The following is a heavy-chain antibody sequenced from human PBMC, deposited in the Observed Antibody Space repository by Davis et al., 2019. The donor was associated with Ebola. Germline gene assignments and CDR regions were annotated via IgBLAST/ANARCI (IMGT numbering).Heavy chain of an antibody. D-gene: IGHD3-3*01. V-gene: IGHV5-51*01. CDR2: IYPGDSDT. CDR1: GYSFTSYW. CDR3: ATSSPVGYDFDYMDV. Sequence: GESLKISCKGSGYSFTSYWIGWVRQMPGKGLEWMGIIYPGDSDTRYSPSFQGQVTISADKSISTAYLQWSSLKASDTAMYYCATSSPVGYDFDYMDVWGKGTTVTVSS. J-gene: IGHJ6*03.